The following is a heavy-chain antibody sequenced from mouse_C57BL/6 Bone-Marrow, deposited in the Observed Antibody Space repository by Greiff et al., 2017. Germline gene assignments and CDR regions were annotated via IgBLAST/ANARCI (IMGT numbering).Heavy chain of an antibody. CDR3: ARCHYAMDY. D-gene: IGHD6-1*01. Sequence: EVKLMESEGGLVQPGSSMKLSCTASGFTFSDYYMAWVRQVPEKGLEWVANINYDGSSTYYLDSLKSRFIISRDNAKNILYLQMSSLKSEDTATYYCARCHYAMDYWGQGTSVTVSS. V-gene: IGHV5-16*01. J-gene: IGHJ4*01. CDR1: GFTFSDYY. CDR2: INYDGSST.